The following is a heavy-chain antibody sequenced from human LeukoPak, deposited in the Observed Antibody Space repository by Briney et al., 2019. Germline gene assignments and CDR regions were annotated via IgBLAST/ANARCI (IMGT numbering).Heavy chain of an antibody. CDR1: GFTVSDTY. CDR2: TYNADAT. Sequence: PGGSLRLSCAASGFTVSDTYMTWVRQAPGKGLECVSLTYNADATYYADSVRGRFTVSRDISRNTLYLQVNSLRAEDTAMYYCAKGGGYSYGLNHWGQGTLVTVSS. CDR3: AKGGGYSYGLNH. J-gene: IGHJ5*02. V-gene: IGHV3-53*01. D-gene: IGHD5-18*01.